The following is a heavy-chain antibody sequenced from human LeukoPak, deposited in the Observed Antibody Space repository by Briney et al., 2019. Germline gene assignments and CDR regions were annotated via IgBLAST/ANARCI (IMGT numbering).Heavy chain of an antibody. J-gene: IGHJ5*02. CDR1: GGTFSSYA. D-gene: IGHD1-1*01. CDR2: IIPIFGTA. V-gene: IGHV1-69*06. CDR3: ARAPVDDLNWFDP. Sequence: SVKGSCKASGGTFSSYAISWVRQAPGQGLEWIGWIIPIFGTANYAQKFQGRVTITADKSTSTAYMEPSSLRSEDTAVYCCARAPVDDLNWFDPWGQGTLVTVSS.